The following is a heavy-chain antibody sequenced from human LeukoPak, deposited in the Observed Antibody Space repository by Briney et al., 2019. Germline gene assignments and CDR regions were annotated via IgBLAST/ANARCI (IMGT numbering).Heavy chain of an antibody. CDR3: ARHFGLRYFDWLLLLDY. J-gene: IGHJ4*02. CDR1: GGSISSSSYY. CDR2: IYYSGST. D-gene: IGHD3-9*01. V-gene: IGHV4-39*01. Sequence: SETLSLTCTVSGGSISSSSYYWGWIRQPPGKALEWIGSIYYSGSTYYNPSLKSRVTISVDTSKNQFSLKLSSVTAADTAVYYCARHFGLRYFDWLLLLDYWGQGTLVTVSS.